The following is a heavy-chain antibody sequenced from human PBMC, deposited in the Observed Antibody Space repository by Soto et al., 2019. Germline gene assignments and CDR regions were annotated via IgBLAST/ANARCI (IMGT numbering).Heavy chain of an antibody. CDR1: GFTFSDHY. J-gene: IGHJ3*02. CDR2: TRNKANSYTT. CDR3: ARDLRAYCGGDCYDAFDI. V-gene: IGHV3-72*01. D-gene: IGHD2-21*02. Sequence: GSLRLSCAASGFTFSDHYMDWVRQAPGKGLEWVGRTRNKANSYTTEYAASVKGRFTISRDDSKNSLYLQMNSLKTEDTAVYYCARDLRAYCGGDCYDAFDIWGQGTMVTVSS.